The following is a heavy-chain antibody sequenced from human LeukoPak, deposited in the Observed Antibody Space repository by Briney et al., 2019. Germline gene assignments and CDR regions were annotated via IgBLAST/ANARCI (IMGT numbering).Heavy chain of an antibody. Sequence: GASVKVSCKASGYTFTSYAMNWVRQAPGQGLEWMGWINTNTGNPTYAQGFTGRFVFSLDTSVSTAYLQISSLKAEDTAVYCCARDWKNTTGGLRPGYSSGRPPDAFDIWGQGTMVTVSS. CDR3: ARDWKNTTGGLRPGYSSGRPPDAFDI. J-gene: IGHJ3*02. D-gene: IGHD6-25*01. CDR1: GYTFTSYA. CDR2: INTNTGNP. V-gene: IGHV7-4-1*02.